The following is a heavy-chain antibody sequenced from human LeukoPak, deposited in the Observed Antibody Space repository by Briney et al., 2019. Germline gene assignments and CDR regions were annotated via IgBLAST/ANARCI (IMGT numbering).Heavy chain of an antibody. J-gene: IGHJ3*02. CDR2: FIPILGIA. CDR1: GGTFSSYA. D-gene: IGHD3-22*01. Sequence: RASVKVSCKASGGTFSSYAISWVRQAPGQGLEWMGRFIPILGIANYAQKFQGRVTITADKSTSTAYMELSSLRSEDTAVYYCATNSLITMIVVVFFDPDAFDIWGQGTMVTVSS. V-gene: IGHV1-69*04. CDR3: ATNSLITMIVVVFFDPDAFDI.